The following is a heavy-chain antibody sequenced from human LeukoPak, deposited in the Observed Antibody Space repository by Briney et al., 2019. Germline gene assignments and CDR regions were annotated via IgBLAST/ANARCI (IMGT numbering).Heavy chain of an antibody. CDR3: ARGRSFGELGVY. Sequence: ASVKVSCKASGYTFIDYYIHWVRQAPGQGLECMGSINPNGDVTNYAQNFQGRVTMARDTFIRTAYMELSRLTSDETAVYYCARGRSFGELGVYWGQGTLLTVSS. V-gene: IGHV1-2*02. D-gene: IGHD3-10*01. CDR2: INPNGDVT. CDR1: GYTFIDYY. J-gene: IGHJ4*02.